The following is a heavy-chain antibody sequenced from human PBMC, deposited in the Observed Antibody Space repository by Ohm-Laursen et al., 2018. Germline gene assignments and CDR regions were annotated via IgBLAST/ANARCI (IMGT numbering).Heavy chain of an antibody. Sequence: SETLSLTCTVSGGSISSSSYYWSWIRQPPGKGLEWIAYIYYSGNANYNPSLKSRIALSVDTPKNQFSLNLSSVTAADTAVYYCARGLLDNRRGFYPYYFDYWGQGTLVTVSS. CDR1: GGSISSSSYY. D-gene: IGHD3-22*01. V-gene: IGHV4-61*01. CDR2: IYYSGNA. CDR3: ARGLLDNRRGFYPYYFDY. J-gene: IGHJ4*02.